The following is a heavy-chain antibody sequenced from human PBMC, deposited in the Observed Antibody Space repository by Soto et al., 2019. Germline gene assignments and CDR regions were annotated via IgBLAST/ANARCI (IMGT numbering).Heavy chain of an antibody. J-gene: IGHJ6*02. D-gene: IGHD2-2*01. CDR1: GGSISSSNW. CDR2: IYHSGST. V-gene: IGHV4-4*02. Sequence: QVQLQESGPGLVKPSGTLSLTCAVSGGSISSSNWWSWVRQPPGKGLEGIGEIYHSGSTNYNPSLKSRVTISVDKSKHQFSLKLSSVTAADTAVYYCARFVVVPAAMGDYYYGMDVWGQGTTVTVSS. CDR3: ARFVVVPAAMGDYYYGMDV.